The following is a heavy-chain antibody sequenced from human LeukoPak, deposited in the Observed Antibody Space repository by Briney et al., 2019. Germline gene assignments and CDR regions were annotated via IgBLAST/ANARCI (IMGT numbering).Heavy chain of an antibody. D-gene: IGHD3-16*02. CDR3: ARLINYYYGMDV. Sequence: KPSETLSLTCTVSGGSISSYYWSWIRQPPGKGLEWIGYIYYSGSTNYNPSLKSRVTISVDTSKNQFPLKLSSVTAADTAVYYCARLINYYYGMDVWGQGTTVTVSS. CDR2: IYYSGST. V-gene: IGHV4-59*08. J-gene: IGHJ6*02. CDR1: GGSISSYY.